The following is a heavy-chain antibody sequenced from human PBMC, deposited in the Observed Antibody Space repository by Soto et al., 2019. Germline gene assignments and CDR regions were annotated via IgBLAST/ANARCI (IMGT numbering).Heavy chain of an antibody. D-gene: IGHD2-2*01. V-gene: IGHV2-5*02. J-gene: IGHJ6*02. CDR1: GFSLSTSGVG. Sequence: QITLKESGPTLVKPTQTLTLTCTFSGFSLSTSGVGVSWIRQPPGKALEWLALIYWDDDKRYSPSLKSRLTITKDTSKNQVVLTMTNMDPVDTATYYCAHHMRLGEGYYYDMDVWGQGTTVTVSS. CDR3: AHHMRLGEGYYYDMDV. CDR2: IYWDDDK.